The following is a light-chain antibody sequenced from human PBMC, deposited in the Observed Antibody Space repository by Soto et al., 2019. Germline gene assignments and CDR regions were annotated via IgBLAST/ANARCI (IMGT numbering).Light chain of an antibody. J-gene: IGLJ3*02. V-gene: IGLV2-14*01. CDR3: RSYRTNSTWG. CDR1: SSDVGGYNY. CDR2: EVS. Sequence: QSVLTQPASVSGSPGQSITISCTGTSSDVGGYNYVSWYQHLPVKAPKLVIFEVSNRPSGISNRFSGSKSDNTASLTISGHQAEDEADYDCRSYRTNSTWGFGGGTKLTVL.